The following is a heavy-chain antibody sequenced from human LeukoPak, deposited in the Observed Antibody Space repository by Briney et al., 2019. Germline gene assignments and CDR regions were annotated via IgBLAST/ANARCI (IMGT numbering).Heavy chain of an antibody. CDR2: IYTRGST. D-gene: IGHD3-22*01. V-gene: IGHV4-4*07. CDR1: GGSITTYY. CDR3: AGEGHYYDSTGYYYGGEDY. Sequence: PSETLPLTCTVSGGSITTYYWSWIRQPAGKGLEWIGRIYTRGSTNYNPSLKSRVTMSVDTSKNQFSLKLSSVTAADTAVYYCAGEGHYYDSTGYYYGGEDYWGQGILVTVSS. J-gene: IGHJ4*02.